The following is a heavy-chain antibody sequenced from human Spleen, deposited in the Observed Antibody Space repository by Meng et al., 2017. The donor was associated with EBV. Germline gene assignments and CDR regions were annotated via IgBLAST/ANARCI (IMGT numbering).Heavy chain of an antibody. J-gene: IGHJ4*02. CDR3: ARQPAFGYDPYFDY. V-gene: IGHV4-39*01. D-gene: IGHD5-12*01. CDR2: INYSGST. CDR1: GGSISSYSYY. Sequence: QLPLQEAGPGLVKPSGPLSLTCAVSGGSISSYSYYWGWIRQSPGEGLEWIGIINYSGSTYYNPSLKSRVTISVDTSKNQFSLKLSSVTAADTAVYYCARQPAFGYDPYFDYWGQGNLVTVSS.